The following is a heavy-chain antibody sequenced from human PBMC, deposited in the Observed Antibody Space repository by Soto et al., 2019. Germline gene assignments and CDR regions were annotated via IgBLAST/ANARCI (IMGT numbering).Heavy chain of an antibody. Sequence: GGSLRLSCAASGFTFSSYGMHWVRQAPGKGLEWVAVIWYDGSNKYYADSVKGRFTISRDNSKNTLYLQMNSLRAEDTAVYYCARENQFVGYSYYYYGMDVWGQGTTVTVSS. CDR1: GFTFSSYG. V-gene: IGHV3-33*01. D-gene: IGHD5-18*01. CDR2: IWYDGSNK. CDR3: ARENQFVGYSYYYYGMDV. J-gene: IGHJ6*02.